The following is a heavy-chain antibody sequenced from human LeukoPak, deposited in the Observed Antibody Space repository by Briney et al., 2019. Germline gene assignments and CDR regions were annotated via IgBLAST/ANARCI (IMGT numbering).Heavy chain of an antibody. CDR3: AGLGGSGYYYDSSGYPPTN. CDR2: IFPADSDT. V-gene: IGHV5-51*01. D-gene: IGHD3-22*01. J-gene: IGHJ4*02. CDR1: GYRFTNYW. Sequence: GESLKISCKGSGYRFTNYWIGWLPPLPGKGRGWMGIIFPADSDTRYSPSFQGQVTISADTSISTAYLQWSSLKASDTAMYYCAGLGGSGYYYDSSGYPPTNWGQGTLVTVSS.